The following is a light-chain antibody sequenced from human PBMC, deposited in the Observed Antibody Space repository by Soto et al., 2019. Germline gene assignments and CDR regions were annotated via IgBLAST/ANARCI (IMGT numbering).Light chain of an antibody. J-gene: IGKJ1*01. CDR2: GAS. Sequence: EIVMTQSPATLYVSPGERATLSCRASQSVSSDLAWYQQKPDQAPRLLMYGASTRATGIPARFSGSGSGTEFTLTISSLQSEDFAVYYCQQYNDWPGTFGQGTKVEIK. CDR3: QQYNDWPGT. CDR1: QSVSSD. V-gene: IGKV3-15*01.